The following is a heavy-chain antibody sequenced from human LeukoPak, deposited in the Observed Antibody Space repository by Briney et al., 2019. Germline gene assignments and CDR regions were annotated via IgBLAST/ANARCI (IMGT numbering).Heavy chain of an antibody. Sequence: PSETLSLTCAVYGGSLSGYYWSWIRQPPGKGLEWIGEINHSGSTNYNPSLKSRVTISVDTSKNQFSLKLSSVTAADTAVYYCARFIVGATKSIDYWGQGTLVTVSS. D-gene: IGHD1-26*01. CDR2: INHSGST. J-gene: IGHJ4*02. V-gene: IGHV4-34*01. CDR1: GGSLSGYY. CDR3: ARFIVGATKSIDY.